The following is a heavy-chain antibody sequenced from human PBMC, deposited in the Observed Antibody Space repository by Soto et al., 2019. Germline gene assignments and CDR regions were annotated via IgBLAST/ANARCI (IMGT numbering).Heavy chain of an antibody. CDR3: LEWLLYSWFDP. CDR1: GYTFTYCS. D-gene: IGHD3-3*01. J-gene: IGHJ5*02. CDR2: ITLYNGNT. Sequence: APVKVSCKASGYTFTYCSLHWLQQAPGQGLERMRWITLYNGNTNYAKKFQGRVTITRDMSLRTAYIVLSSLRSEDSAVSFLLEWLLYSWFDPGSQGTLVTVSS. V-gene: IGHV1-45*02.